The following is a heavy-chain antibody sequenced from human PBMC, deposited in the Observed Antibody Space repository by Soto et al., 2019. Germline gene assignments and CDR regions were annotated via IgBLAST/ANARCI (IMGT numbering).Heavy chain of an antibody. D-gene: IGHD5-18*01. CDR1: GGSIISYY. V-gene: IGHV4-59*01. Sequence: PSETLSLTCPVSGGSIISYYWGWIRAPPGKGLEWIGYVHYSGSTTYNPSLKSRVTISLDTSKSQFSLKLSSVTAADTAVFYCARYGLVHTAMLTPREYYYGLDVWGQGTTVTVSS. CDR3: ARYGLVHTAMLTPREYYYGLDV. CDR2: VHYSGST. J-gene: IGHJ6*02.